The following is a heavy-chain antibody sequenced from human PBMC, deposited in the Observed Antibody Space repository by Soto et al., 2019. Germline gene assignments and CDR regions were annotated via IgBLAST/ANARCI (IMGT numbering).Heavy chain of an antibody. CDR1: GDSVSAHSAA. J-gene: IGHJ6*02. CDR2: TYYRSKWNY. V-gene: IGHV6-1*01. Sequence: QTLSLTCAISGDSVSAHSAAWNWIRQSPSRGLEWLGRTYYRSKWNYDYAESVKSRMTITPDTSNNHFSLQLNSVTPEDTAVYYCVRQPLAPLALYGMVVWGQGITVTVSS. CDR3: VRQPLAPLALYGMVV.